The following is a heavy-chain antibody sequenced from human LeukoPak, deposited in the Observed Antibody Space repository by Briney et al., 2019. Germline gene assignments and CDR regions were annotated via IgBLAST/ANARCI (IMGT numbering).Heavy chain of an antibody. CDR3: ARGTNSAFDI. V-gene: IGHV6-1*01. Sequence: SQTLSLTCTISGDNVSISDVAWNWIRQSPSRGHEWLGRTYYRSKLYAVSVKGRITINSDTSKNQFSLEMISVTPEDTAVYYCARGTNSAFDIWGQGTMVTVSS. CDR1: GDNVSISDVA. CDR2: TYYRSK. J-gene: IGHJ3*02. D-gene: IGHD2-8*01.